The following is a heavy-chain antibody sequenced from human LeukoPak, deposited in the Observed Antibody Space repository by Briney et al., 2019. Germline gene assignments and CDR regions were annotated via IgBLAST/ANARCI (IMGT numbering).Heavy chain of an antibody. CDR3: ARRGDWNCSGLDY. D-gene: IGHD1-7*01. CDR1: GYSFTTYW. V-gene: IGHV5-51*01. CDR2: IYPGDSDT. Sequence: GESLKISCKGSGYSFTTYWIGWVRQMPGKGLEWMGIIYPGDSDTRYSPSFQGQVTISADKSITTAYLQWSSLKAADTAMYYCARRGDWNCSGLDYWGQGTLVTVSS. J-gene: IGHJ4*02.